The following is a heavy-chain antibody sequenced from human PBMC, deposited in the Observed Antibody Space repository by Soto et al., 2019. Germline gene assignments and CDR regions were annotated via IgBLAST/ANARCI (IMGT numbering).Heavy chain of an antibody. CDR2: ISAYNGNT. CDR3: ARGAFCGGAPGCRDMDV. CDR1: GYKFISHS. Sequence: QIQLVQSGGEVKKPGASVQVSCKSSGYKFISHSITWVRQAPGQGLEWMGRISAYNGNTNYAQKLQGRVTMTTDTSTNTAYMELRSLRSDDTAVYYCARGAFCGGAPGCRDMDVGGQGTTVTVSS. V-gene: IGHV1-18*01. D-gene: IGHD2-21*01. J-gene: IGHJ6*02.